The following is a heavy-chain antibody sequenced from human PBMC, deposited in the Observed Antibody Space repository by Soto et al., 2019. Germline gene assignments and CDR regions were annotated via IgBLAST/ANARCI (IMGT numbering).Heavy chain of an antibody. CDR2: SIPIPGTA. Sequence: QVQLVQSGAEVKKPGSSVKVSCKASGGTFGSYAISWVRQAPGQGLEWMGGSIPIPGTANYAQKFQGRVTMAADESTSTAYMELSSLRSEDTAVYYCARSQGSSTSLEIYYYYYYGMDVWGQGTTVTVSS. V-gene: IGHV1-69*01. CDR3: ARSQGSSTSLEIYYYYYYGMDV. D-gene: IGHD2-2*01. CDR1: GGTFGSYA. J-gene: IGHJ6*02.